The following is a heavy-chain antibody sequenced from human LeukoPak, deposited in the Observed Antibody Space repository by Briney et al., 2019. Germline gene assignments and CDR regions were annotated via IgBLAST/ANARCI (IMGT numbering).Heavy chain of an antibody. Sequence: GGSLTLSCAASGFTFSSYAMSWVRQAPGKGLEWVSAISGSGGSTYYAASVKGRFTISRDNSKNKLYLQMNNLRAEDTAVYFCAKKPDLRGVIFGHFDYWGQGTLVTVSS. V-gene: IGHV3-23*01. D-gene: IGHD3-10*01. J-gene: IGHJ4*02. CDR3: AKKPDLRGVIFGHFDY. CDR1: GFTFSSYA. CDR2: ISGSGGST.